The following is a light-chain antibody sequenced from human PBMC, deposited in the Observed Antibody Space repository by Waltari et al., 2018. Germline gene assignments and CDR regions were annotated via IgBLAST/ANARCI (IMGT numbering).Light chain of an antibody. CDR1: QDITYY. CDR2: NTN. J-gene: IGKJ4*01. CDR3: QQYSRLPFT. Sequence: DIQMTQSPSSLSASTGDRVTITCRASQDITYYVNWYQQKPVRTPQLLIYNTNRLERGVPSRFSGSGSGTQYTLTISGLQPEDLATYYCQQYSRLPFTFGGGTKVE. V-gene: IGKV1-39*01.